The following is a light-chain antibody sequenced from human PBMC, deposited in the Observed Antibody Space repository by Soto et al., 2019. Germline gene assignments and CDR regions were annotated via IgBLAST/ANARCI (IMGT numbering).Light chain of an antibody. CDR1: QSISSY. CDR3: LLDYAYFWA. J-gene: IGKJ1*01. Sequence: IQMTQSPSSLSASVGDRVTITCRASQSISSYLNWYQQKPGKVPKLLIYAASTLQSGVPSRFSGSGSGRDFTLTISSLQPEDFATYYCLLDYAYFWAFGQGTKVDI. V-gene: IGKV1-6*01. CDR2: AAS.